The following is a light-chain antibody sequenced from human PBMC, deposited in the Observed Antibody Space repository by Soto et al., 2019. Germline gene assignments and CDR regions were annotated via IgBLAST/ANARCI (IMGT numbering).Light chain of an antibody. CDR1: GSDVGAYKY. J-gene: IGLJ1*01. V-gene: IGLV2-8*01. Sequence: QSVLTQPPSASGSPGQSLTISCAGTGSDVGAYKYVSWYQQHPGKAPKLIIYEVDKRSSGVPDRFSGSKSGNTASLTVSGLQAEDEADYYCSSYGGSNIPLYVFGTGTKVTVL. CDR3: SSYGGSNIPLYV. CDR2: EVD.